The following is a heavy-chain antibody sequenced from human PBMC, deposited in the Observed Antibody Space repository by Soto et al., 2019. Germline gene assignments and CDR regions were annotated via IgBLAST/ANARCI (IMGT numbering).Heavy chain of an antibody. CDR3: ASTYDFWSGNTLPNWFDP. CDR1: GGSISSGGYY. V-gene: IGHV4-31*03. Sequence: SETLSLTCTVSGGSISSGGYYWSWIRQHPGKGLEWIGYIYYSGSTYYNPSLKSRVTISVDTSKSQFSLKLSSVTAADTAVYYCASTYDFWSGNTLPNWFDPWGQGTLVTVSS. D-gene: IGHD3-3*01. J-gene: IGHJ5*02. CDR2: IYYSGST.